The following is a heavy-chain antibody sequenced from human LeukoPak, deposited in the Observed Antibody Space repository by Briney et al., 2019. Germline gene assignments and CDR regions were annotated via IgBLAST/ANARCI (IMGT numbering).Heavy chain of an antibody. CDR2: ISSSGSTI. Sequence: PGGSLRLSCAASGFTFSSYEMNWVRQAPGKGLEWVSYISSSGSTIYYADSMKGRFTISRDNAKNSLYLQMNSLRAEDTAVYYCAIDGYSSSWRSFQHWGQGTLVTVSS. V-gene: IGHV3-48*03. J-gene: IGHJ1*01. CDR3: AIDGYSSSWRSFQH. D-gene: IGHD6-13*01. CDR1: GFTFSSYE.